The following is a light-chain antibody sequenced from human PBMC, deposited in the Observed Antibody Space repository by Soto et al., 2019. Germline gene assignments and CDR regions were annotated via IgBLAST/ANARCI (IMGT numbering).Light chain of an antibody. CDR1: QTVRNNY. Sequence: EFVLTQSPGTLSLSPGERATLSCRASQTVRNNYLAWYQQKPGQAPRLLIYDASSRATGIPDRFSGGGSGTDFTLTISRLEPEDFAVYYCQQYGSSPPWTFGQGTKVEIK. V-gene: IGKV3-20*01. J-gene: IGKJ1*01. CDR2: DAS. CDR3: QQYGSSPPWT.